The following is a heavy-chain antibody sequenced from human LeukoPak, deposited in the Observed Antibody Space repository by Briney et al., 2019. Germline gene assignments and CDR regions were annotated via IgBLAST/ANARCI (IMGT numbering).Heavy chain of an antibody. V-gene: IGHV5-51*01. D-gene: IGHD3-22*01. J-gene: IGHJ5*02. CDR2: VYPGDCSP. Sequence: GESLKISCKGSGYSFTEFWIAWVREMPGKGVGWMGIVYPGDCSPKYSRSFQGQVTIPADRSLNTAYLQWSSLPASDTAMYYCARLTDYYDTSGYYRNYNWFDPWGQGTLVTVSS. CDR3: ARLTDYYDTSGYYRNYNWFDP. CDR1: GYSFTEFW.